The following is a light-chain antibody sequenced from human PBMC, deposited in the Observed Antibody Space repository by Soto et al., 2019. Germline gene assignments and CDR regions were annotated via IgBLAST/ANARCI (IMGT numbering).Light chain of an antibody. CDR2: DAS. J-gene: IGKJ3*01. V-gene: IGKV3-11*01. Sequence: EIVLTQSPAPLSLSPGERATLSCRASQSVISYLAWYQQKPGQAPRLLMYDASNRATGVPARFSGSGSETDFALTISSLEPEDFAGYYCQQRSKWYPTFTFGPGTKVDIK. CDR1: QSVISY. CDR3: QQRSKWYPTFT.